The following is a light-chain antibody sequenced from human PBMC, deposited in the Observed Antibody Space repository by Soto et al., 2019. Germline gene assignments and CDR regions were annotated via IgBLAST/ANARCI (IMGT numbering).Light chain of an antibody. CDR3: QQYYSSSLT. V-gene: IGKV4-1*01. CDR1: QSILKSSIKKNS. Sequence: DIVMTQSPDSLAGSLGERATIKCRSSQSILKSSIKKNSLAWYQQKPGQPPRLLIYWASTRDSGVPDRFSGSGSGTDFTLTITRLQAEDVAVYYCQQYYSSSLTFGGGTKVDI. CDR2: WAS. J-gene: IGKJ4*01.